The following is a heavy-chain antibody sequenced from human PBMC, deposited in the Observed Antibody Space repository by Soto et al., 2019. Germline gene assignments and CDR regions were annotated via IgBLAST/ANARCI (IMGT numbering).Heavy chain of an antibody. CDR3: ARDPSGYDILTGYYRFHWFDP. CDR1: GFTFSDYY. Sequence: GSLRLSCAASGFTFSDYYMSWIRQAPGKGLEWVSYISSSGSTTYYADSVKGRFTISRDNAKNSLYLKMNSLRAEDTAVYYCARDPSGYDILTGYYRFHWFDPWGQGTLVTVSS. J-gene: IGHJ5*02. D-gene: IGHD3-9*01. CDR2: ISSSGSTT. V-gene: IGHV3-11*01.